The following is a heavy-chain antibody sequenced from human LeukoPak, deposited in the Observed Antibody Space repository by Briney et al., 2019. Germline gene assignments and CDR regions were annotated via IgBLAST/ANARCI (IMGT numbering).Heavy chain of an antibody. Sequence: GGSLRLSCAASGFTFSGSAIHWVRQSSGKGLEWVGQINKKDKGYATATAYAASVKGRFTISRDDSINTAYLQMKSLKTEDTALYYCTRDSGTYNWFDPRGQGTLVTVSS. V-gene: IGHV3-73*01. D-gene: IGHD1-26*01. CDR2: INKKDKGYATAT. J-gene: IGHJ5*02. CDR1: GFTFSGSA. CDR3: TRDSGTYNWFDP.